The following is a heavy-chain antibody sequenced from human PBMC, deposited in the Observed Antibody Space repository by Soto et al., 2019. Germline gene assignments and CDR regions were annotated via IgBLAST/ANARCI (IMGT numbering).Heavy chain of an antibody. Sequence: QVQLQESGPGLVKPSETLSLTCTVSGGSISSYYWSWIRQPAGKGLEWIGRIYTSGSTNYNPSLKSRVTMSVDTSKNQFSLKLSSVTAADTAVYYCARDPPPYGSGSYYYYYGMDVWGQGTTVTVSS. J-gene: IGHJ6*02. CDR3: ARDPPPYGSGSYYYYYGMDV. CDR1: GGSISSYY. V-gene: IGHV4-4*07. CDR2: IYTSGST. D-gene: IGHD3-10*01.